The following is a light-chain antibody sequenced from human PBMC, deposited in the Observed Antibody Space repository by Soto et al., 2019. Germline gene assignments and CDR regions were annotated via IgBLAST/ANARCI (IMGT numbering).Light chain of an antibody. CDR1: KNDIGVYDF. J-gene: IGLJ1*01. CDR3: ISYTSVTTLYV. CDR2: EVV. V-gene: IGLV2-14*01. Sequence: QSVLTQPPSASGSPGQSVTISCTGTKNDIGVYDFVSWYQHHPGKAPRLIIYEVVQRPSGVSNRFSGSKSGITASLTISGLQAEDEADYYCISYTSVTTLYVFGTGTKLTVL.